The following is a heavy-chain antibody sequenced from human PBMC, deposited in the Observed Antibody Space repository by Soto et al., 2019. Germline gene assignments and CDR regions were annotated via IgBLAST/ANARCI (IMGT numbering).Heavy chain of an antibody. Sequence: QTGGSLRLSCAASGFTFSSYAMSWVRQAPGKGLEWVSAISGSGGSTYYADSVKGRFTISRDNSKNTLYLQMNSLRAEDTAVYYCAKESGRVAATPNWFDPWGQGTLVTVSS. CDR1: GFTFSSYA. V-gene: IGHV3-23*01. CDR2: ISGSGGST. CDR3: AKESGRVAATPNWFDP. D-gene: IGHD2-15*01. J-gene: IGHJ5*02.